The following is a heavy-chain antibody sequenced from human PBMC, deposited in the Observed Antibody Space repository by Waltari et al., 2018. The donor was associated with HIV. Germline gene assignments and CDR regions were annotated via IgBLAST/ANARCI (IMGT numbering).Heavy chain of an antibody. D-gene: IGHD2-2*01. Sequence: QVQLVESGGGVVQPGRSLRLSCAASGFTFSNYAMHWVRQAPGKGLEWVAVISYDGRNKYYADAVKGRFTISRDNSKNTLYLQMNSLRAEDTAVYYCARDPQYCSSTSCSYYFDYWGQGTLVTVSS. CDR1: GFTFSNYA. CDR3: ARDPQYCSSTSCSYYFDY. J-gene: IGHJ4*02. V-gene: IGHV3-30*04. CDR2: ISYDGRNK.